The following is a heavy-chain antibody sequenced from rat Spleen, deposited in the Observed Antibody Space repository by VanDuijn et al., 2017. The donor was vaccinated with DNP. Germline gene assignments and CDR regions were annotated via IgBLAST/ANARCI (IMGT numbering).Heavy chain of an antibody. V-gene: IGHV5-58*01. CDR1: GFTFSDYW. J-gene: IGHJ4*01. CDR2: INIDGGGT. Sequence: EVQLVETGGGLVQPGRSLKLSCGASGFTFSDYWMYWIRQAPGKGLEWVAGINIDGGGTYYLDSVKGRFIISRDNAENTVYLQMNSLRSEDTATYYCAKDRDGGYAMDAWGQGTSVTVSS. CDR3: AKDRDGGYAMDA. D-gene: IGHD1-11*01.